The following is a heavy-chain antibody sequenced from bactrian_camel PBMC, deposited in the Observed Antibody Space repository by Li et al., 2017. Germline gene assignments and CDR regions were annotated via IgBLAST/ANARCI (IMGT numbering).Heavy chain of an antibody. J-gene: IGHJ4*01. CDR1: GYSYRRYC. D-gene: IGHD2*01. V-gene: IGHV3S1*01. CDR3: AAEMYGGCRLGGGWGY. Sequence: VQLVESGGGSVQAGGSLRLSCAASGYSYRRYCMGWFRQAPGKEREGVAAIMILGATTYYAGSVKGRFTITHDKNKNTLFLEMRSLKEDDSATYICAAEMYGGCRLGGGWGYYGQGTQVTVS. CDR2: IMILGATT.